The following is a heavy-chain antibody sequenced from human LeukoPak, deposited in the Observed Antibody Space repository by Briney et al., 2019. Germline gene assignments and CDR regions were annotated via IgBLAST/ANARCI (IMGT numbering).Heavy chain of an antibody. V-gene: IGHV4-34*01. CDR2: INHSGST. CDR1: GESFSGHY. Sequence: SETLSLTCAVYGESFSGHYWTWIRQPPGRGLEWIGEINHSGSTTSNPSLNNRVTISVDTSNHQFSLQLTSVTAADTAVYYCARPRYGSGSLDSWGQGTLVTVSS. D-gene: IGHD3-10*01. CDR3: ARPRYGSGSLDS. J-gene: IGHJ4*02.